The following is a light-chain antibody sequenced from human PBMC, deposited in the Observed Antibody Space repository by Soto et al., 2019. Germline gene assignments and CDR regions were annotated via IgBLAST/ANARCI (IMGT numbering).Light chain of an antibody. CDR3: QQYGTSPLT. Sequence: ESVLTQSPGTLSLSTGEIATLSCRASQSISSSYLAWYQQKPGQAPRLRIYGASSRATGIPDRFSGSGSGTDFTLTISRLEPEDCAVYYCQQYGTSPLTFGGGNKVEIK. J-gene: IGKJ4*01. V-gene: IGKV3-20*01. CDR2: GAS. CDR1: QSISSSY.